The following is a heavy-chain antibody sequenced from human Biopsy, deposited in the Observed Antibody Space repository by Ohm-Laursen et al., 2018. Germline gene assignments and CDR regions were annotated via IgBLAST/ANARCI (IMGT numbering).Heavy chain of an antibody. CDR2: IYSGGNT. CDR1: GDSLTSGPEN. D-gene: IGHD6-19*01. CDR3: ARGRRTSGWPYFDN. J-gene: IGHJ4*02. Sequence: SETLSLTCTVSGDSLTSGPENWSWIRQSPGQGLEYIGLIYSGGNTNYSPSLKNRVTMSVDTSKNQFYLKLYSVTAAETAVYYCARGRRTSGWPYFDNWGQGALVIV. V-gene: IGHV4-61*01.